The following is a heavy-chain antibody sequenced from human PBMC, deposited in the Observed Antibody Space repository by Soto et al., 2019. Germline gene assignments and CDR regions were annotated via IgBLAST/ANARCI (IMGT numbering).Heavy chain of an antibody. CDR3: TTELPIAVAGTSTIHLPLENYYYYYMDV. V-gene: IGHV3-15*01. Sequence: GGSLRLSCAASGFTFSNAWMSWVRQAPGKGLEWVGRIKSKTDGGTTDYAAPGKGRFTISRDDSKNTLYLQMNSLKTEDTAVYYCTTELPIAVAGTSTIHLPLENYYYYYMDVWGKGTTVTVSS. J-gene: IGHJ6*03. CDR1: GFTFSNAW. CDR2: IKSKTDGGTT. D-gene: IGHD6-19*01.